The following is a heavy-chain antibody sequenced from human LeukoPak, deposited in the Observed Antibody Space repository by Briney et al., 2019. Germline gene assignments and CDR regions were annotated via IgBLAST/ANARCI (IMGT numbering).Heavy chain of an antibody. J-gene: IGHJ5*02. V-gene: IGHV4-34*01. CDR3: ARGSRYSYGFPYNWFDP. CDR2: INHSGST. Sequence: SETLSLTCAVYGGSFSGYYWSWIRQPPGKGLEWIGEINHSGSTNYNPSLKSRVTISVDTSKNQFSLKLSSVTAADTAVYYCARGSRYSYGFPYNWFDPWGQGTLVTVSS. D-gene: IGHD5-18*01. CDR1: GGSFSGYY.